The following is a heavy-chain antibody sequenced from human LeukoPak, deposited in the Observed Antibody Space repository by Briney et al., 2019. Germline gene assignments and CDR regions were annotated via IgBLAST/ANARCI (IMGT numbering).Heavy chain of an antibody. J-gene: IGHJ3*02. CDR3: TRDIVAMPDAFDI. Sequence: GGSLRLSCTASGFTFGDYAMSWFRQAPGKGLEWVGFIRSKAYGGTTEYAASVKGRFTISRDDSKSIAYLQMNSLKTEDTAVYYCTRDIVAMPDAFDIWGQGTMVTVSS. D-gene: IGHD5-12*01. CDR1: GFTFGDYA. V-gene: IGHV3-49*03. CDR2: IRSKAYGGTT.